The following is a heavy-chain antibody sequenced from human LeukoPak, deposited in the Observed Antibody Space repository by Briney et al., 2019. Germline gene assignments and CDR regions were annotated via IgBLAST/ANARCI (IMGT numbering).Heavy chain of an antibody. Sequence: GGSLRLSCAASGFTFSSDWMNWVRQAPGKGLEWVANINQDGSQKYYVDSVKGRFTISRDNAKNSLYLQMNSLRAEDTAVYYCARSWYSSSWYYFDYWGQGTLVTVSS. J-gene: IGHJ4*02. D-gene: IGHD6-13*01. CDR2: INQDGSQK. V-gene: IGHV3-7*04. CDR3: ARSWYSSSWYYFDY. CDR1: GFTFSSDW.